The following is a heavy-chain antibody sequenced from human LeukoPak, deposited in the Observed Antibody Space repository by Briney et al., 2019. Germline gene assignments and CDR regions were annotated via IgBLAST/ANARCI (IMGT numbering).Heavy chain of an antibody. CDR2: IRPNSGGT. Sequence: ASVKVTCQTSGYTFTGYYLHWVRQAPGQGLEWMGWIRPNSGGTKNAQKFQGRVTMTRDTSISTAYMELNRLTSDDTAVYYCATYSNSTLQYYYGLDVWGEGTTVTV. CDR1: GYTFTGYY. J-gene: IGHJ6*02. CDR3: ATYSNSTLQYYYGLDV. V-gene: IGHV1-2*02. D-gene: IGHD6-6*01.